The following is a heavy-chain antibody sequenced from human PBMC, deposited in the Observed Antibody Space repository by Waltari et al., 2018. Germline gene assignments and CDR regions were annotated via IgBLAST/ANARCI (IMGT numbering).Heavy chain of an antibody. CDR2: IYYSGST. V-gene: IGHV4-39*07. CDR3: AREDGPRRAIDY. D-gene: IGHD3-10*01. CDR1: GGSIRSRSYY. J-gene: IGHJ4*02. Sequence: QLQLQESGPGLVKPSETLSLTCTVSGGSIRSRSYYWGWIRQPPGKGLEWIGSIYYSGSTYYNPSLKSRVTISVDTSKNQFSLKLSSVTAADTAVYYCAREDGPRRAIDYWGQGTLVTVSS.